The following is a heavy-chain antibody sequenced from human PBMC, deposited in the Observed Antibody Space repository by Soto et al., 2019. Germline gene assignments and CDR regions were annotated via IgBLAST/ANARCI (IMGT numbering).Heavy chain of an antibody. V-gene: IGHV3-23*01. CDR1: GFTFSSYA. CDR3: AKYRRGGYRPITFDY. D-gene: IGHD5-12*01. CDR2: FSGSGGST. J-gene: IGHJ4*02. Sequence: EVQLLESGGGLVQPGGSLRLSCAASGFTFSSYAMSWVRQAPGKGLGGVSSFSGSGGSTYYADSVKGRFTISRDNSKNTLYLQMNSLRAEDTAVYYCAKYRRGGYRPITFDYWGQGTLVTVSS.